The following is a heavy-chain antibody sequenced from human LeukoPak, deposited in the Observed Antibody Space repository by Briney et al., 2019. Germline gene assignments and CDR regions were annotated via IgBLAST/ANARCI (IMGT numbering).Heavy chain of an antibody. CDR3: ARERAASGDAFDY. CDR1: GFTFSIYA. D-gene: IGHD6-13*01. V-gene: IGHV3-64*01. Sequence: GGSLRLSCAASGFTFSIYAMHWVRQAPGRGLEDVSAISTNGGSTYYANSVKGRFTISRDNSKNTLYLQMGSLRPEDMAVYYCARERAASGDAFDYWGQGTLVTVSS. CDR2: ISTNGGST. J-gene: IGHJ4*02.